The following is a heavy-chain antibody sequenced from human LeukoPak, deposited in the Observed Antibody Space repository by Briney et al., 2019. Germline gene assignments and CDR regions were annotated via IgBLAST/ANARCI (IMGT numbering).Heavy chain of an antibody. CDR1: GGSFSGYY. CDR3: ARGDITIFGVAPFDY. Sequence: SETLSLTCAVYGGSFSGYYWSWIRQPPGKGLEWIGYIYYSGSTNYNPSLKSRVTISVDTSKNQFSLKLSSVTAADTAVYYCARGDITIFGVAPFDYWGQGTLVTVSS. D-gene: IGHD3-3*01. J-gene: IGHJ4*02. CDR2: IYYSGST. V-gene: IGHV4-59*01.